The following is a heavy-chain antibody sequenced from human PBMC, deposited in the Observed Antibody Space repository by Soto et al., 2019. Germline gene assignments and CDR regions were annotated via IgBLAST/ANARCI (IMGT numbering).Heavy chain of an antibody. D-gene: IGHD2-2*01. CDR3: ARDLAPAARGYYYGMDV. V-gene: IGHV3-7*01. J-gene: IGHJ6*02. Sequence: EVQLVESGGGLVQPGGSLRLSCAASGFTFSSYYMSWVRQAQGKGLEWVANVNEDGGEKYYVDSVKGRFTVSRDNAENSLYLQMNSLRAEDTAVYYCARDLAPAARGYYYGMDVWGQGTTVTVSS. CDR1: GFTFSSYY. CDR2: VNEDGGEK.